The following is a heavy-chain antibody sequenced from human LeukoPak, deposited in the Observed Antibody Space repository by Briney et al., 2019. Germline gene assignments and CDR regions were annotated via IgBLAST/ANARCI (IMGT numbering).Heavy chain of an antibody. CDR3: ARVVVAATLDY. CDR1: GFTFSSYS. D-gene: IGHD2-15*01. CDR2: ISSSSSYI. Sequence: GGSLRLSCAASGFTFSSYSMNWVRQAPGKELEWVSSISSSSSYIYYADSVKGRFTISRDNAKNSLYLQMNSLRAEDTAVYYCARVVVAATLDYWGQGTLVTVSS. V-gene: IGHV3-21*01. J-gene: IGHJ4*02.